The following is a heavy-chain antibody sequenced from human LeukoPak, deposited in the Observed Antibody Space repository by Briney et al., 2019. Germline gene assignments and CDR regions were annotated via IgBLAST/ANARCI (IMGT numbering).Heavy chain of an antibody. D-gene: IGHD3-3*01. V-gene: IGHV3-30*04. CDR3: ATGGKFDFWSGYHIDN. CDR1: GFTFSSNA. J-gene: IGHJ4*02. Sequence: PGGSLRLSCEVSGFTFSSNAMHWVRQAPGKGLEWVAVISYDGSNKNFADSVKGRFTVSRDNSKHTLYLHMNRLRNDDTAMYYCATGGKFDFWSGYHIDNWGQGALVTVSS. CDR2: ISYDGSNK.